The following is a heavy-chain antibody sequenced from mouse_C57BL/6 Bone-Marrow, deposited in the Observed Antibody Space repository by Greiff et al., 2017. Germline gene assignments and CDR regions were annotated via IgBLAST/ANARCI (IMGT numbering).Heavy chain of an antibody. Sequence: VKLQQSGAELVKPGASVKISCKASGYAFSSSWMNWVKQRPGKGLEWIGQIYPGDGDTNYNGKFKGKATLTADKSSSTAYMQLSSLTADASAVYFCARGGDGGSDWYFDVWGTGTTVTVSS. V-gene: IGHV1-80*01. D-gene: IGHD1-1*02. J-gene: IGHJ1*03. CDR3: ARGGDGGSDWYFDV. CDR2: IYPGDGDT. CDR1: GYAFSSSW.